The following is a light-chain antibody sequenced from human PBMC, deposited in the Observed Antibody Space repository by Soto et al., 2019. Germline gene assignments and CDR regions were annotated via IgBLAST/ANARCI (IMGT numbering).Light chain of an antibody. Sequence: QSVLTQSPSASASLGASVKLTCTLSSGHSTYAIAWHQQQPEKGPRYLMKLNSDGSHRKGDGIPDRFSGSSSGAERYLTISSLQSDDEADYYCRTWGTGFVLFGGGTKVTVL. V-gene: IGLV4-69*01. CDR3: RTWGTGFVL. CDR1: SGHSTYA. CDR2: LNSDGSH. J-gene: IGLJ2*01.